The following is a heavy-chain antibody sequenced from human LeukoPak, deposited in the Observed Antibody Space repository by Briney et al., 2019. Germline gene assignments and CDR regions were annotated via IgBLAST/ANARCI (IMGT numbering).Heavy chain of an antibody. D-gene: IGHD4-23*01. Sequence: GGSLRLSCAASGITVSDHYVDWVRQAPGKGLEWVGRVRSKVDGDTIEYATSVKGRFTISRDDSKNSIYLQMNSLRTDDTAVYYCARDYNGGFHYWGQGTLVTVSA. CDR1: GITVSDHY. J-gene: IGHJ4*02. CDR3: ARDYNGGFHY. CDR2: VRSKVDGDTI. V-gene: IGHV3-72*01.